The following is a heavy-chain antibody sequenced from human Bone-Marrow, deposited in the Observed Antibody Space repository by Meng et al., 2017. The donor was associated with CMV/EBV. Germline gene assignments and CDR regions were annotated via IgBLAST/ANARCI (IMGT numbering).Heavy chain of an antibody. J-gene: IGHJ6*02. CDR3: ARGVNPNYYYYGMDV. V-gene: IGHV3-7*03. Sequence: GESLKISCAASGFTFSSYWMSWVRQAPGKGLEWVANIKQDGSEKYYVDSVEGRFTISRDNAKNSLYLQMNSLRAEDTAVYYCARGVNPNYYYYGMDVWGQGTTVTVSS. CDR2: IKQDGSEK. CDR1: GFTFSSYW.